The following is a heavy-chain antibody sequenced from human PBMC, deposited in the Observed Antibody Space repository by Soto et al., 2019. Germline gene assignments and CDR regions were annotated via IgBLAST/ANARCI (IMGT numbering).Heavy chain of an antibody. J-gene: IGHJ6*02. CDR2: ISSNGGST. D-gene: IGHD4-17*01. CDR1: GFTFSSYA. CDR3: VNSPGKWTVTTADGMDV. V-gene: IGHV3-64D*08. Sequence: GGSLRLSCSASGFTFSSYAMHWVRQAPGKGLEYVSAISSNGGSTYYADSVKGRFTISRDNSKNTLYLQMSSLRAEDTAVYYCVNSPGKWTVTTADGMDVWGQGTTVTVSS.